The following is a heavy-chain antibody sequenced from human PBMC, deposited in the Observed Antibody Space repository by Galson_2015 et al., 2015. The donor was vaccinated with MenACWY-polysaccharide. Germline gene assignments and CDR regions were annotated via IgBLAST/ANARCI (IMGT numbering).Heavy chain of an antibody. J-gene: IGHJ3*02. CDR2: IQYDGSQK. CDR3: AREGSRIVFHAFDI. CDR1: GSKFRGSG. V-gene: IGHV3-33*01. Sequence: SLRLSCAASGSKFRGSGMHWVRQAPGKGLEWVAVIQYDGSQKQYTDSVRGRFSISRDNSKNTLYLEMNSLRAENTALYYCAREGSRIVFHAFDIWGQGTMVIVSS. D-gene: IGHD3-10*02.